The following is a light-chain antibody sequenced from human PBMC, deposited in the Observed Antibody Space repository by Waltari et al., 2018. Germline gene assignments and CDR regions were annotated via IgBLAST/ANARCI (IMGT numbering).Light chain of an antibody. J-gene: IGLJ2*01. CDR3: SSYTSSSTLV. V-gene: IGLV2-14*03. CDR2: DVS. CDR1: SRDDGGYNY. Sequence: QSALTQPASVSGYPGQSITISCTGTSRDDGGYNYVSRYQQHPDKAPKLMIYDVSNRPSGVSNRFSGSKSGNTASLTISGLQAEDEADYYCSSYTSSSTLVFGGGTKLTVL.